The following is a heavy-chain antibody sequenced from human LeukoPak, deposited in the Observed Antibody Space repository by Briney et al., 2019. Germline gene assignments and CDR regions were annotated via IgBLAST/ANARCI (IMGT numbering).Heavy chain of an antibody. Sequence: GGSLRLSCAASGFTFSSYSMNWVRQAPGKGLEWVSSISSSSSHIYYADSVKGRFTISRDNAKNSLYLQMNSLRAEDTAVYYCTSISGWSPPGDTYYYYYYMDVWGKGTTVTVSS. CDR1: GFTFSSYS. D-gene: IGHD6-19*01. V-gene: IGHV3-21*01. CDR2: ISSSSSHI. CDR3: TSISGWSPPGDTYYYYYYMDV. J-gene: IGHJ6*03.